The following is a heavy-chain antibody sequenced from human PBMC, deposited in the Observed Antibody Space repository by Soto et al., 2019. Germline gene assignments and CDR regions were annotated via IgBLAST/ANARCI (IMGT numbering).Heavy chain of an antibody. V-gene: IGHV3-23*01. J-gene: IGHJ4*02. CDR2: ISGSGGST. CDR3: AKGPSPYYYDSSGYYY. CDR1: GFTFSSYA. D-gene: IGHD3-22*01. Sequence: PGGSLRLSCAASGFTFSSYAMSWVRQAPGKGLEWVSAISGSGGSTYYADSVKGRFTISRDNSKNTLYLQMNSLRAEDTAVYYCAKGPSPYYYDSSGYYYWGQGTLVTVSS.